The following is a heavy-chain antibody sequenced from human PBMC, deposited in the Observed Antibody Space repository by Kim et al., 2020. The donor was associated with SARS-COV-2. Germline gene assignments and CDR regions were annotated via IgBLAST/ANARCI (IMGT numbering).Heavy chain of an antibody. V-gene: IGHV4-31*03. D-gene: IGHD1-26*01. CDR1: GGSISRGNYY. J-gene: IGHJ3*01. Sequence: SETLSLTCSVSGGSISRGNYYWTWIRQRPGKGLEWLGYIYTIGTAYYNPSLKSRISISMDTSKNHFSLRMTSVTAADTAVYFCARDLATSNDAIDVWGQGTLVTVSP. CDR3: ARDLATSNDAIDV. CDR2: IYTIGTA.